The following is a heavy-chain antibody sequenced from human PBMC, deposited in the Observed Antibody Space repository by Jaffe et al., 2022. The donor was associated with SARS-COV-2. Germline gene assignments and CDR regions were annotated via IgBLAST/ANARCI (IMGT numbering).Heavy chain of an antibody. CDR3: ALSSAWPGYFDY. D-gene: IGHD6-19*01. V-gene: IGHV3-53*02. J-gene: IGHJ4*02. CDR2: VLGDDNI. CDR1: GFTVNTRH. Sequence: EVQLVETGGGLIQPGGSLRLSCAASGFTVNTRHLSWVRQAQGKGLEWVSVVLGDDNIFYADSVKGRVTISRDNPKNTLYLQMNSLRAEDTAVYYCALSSAWPGYFDYWGQGTLVTVSS.